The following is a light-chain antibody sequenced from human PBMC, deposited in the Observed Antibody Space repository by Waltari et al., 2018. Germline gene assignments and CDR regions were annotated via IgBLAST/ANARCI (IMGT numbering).Light chain of an antibody. CDR2: EGS. J-gene: IGLJ2*01. Sequence: QSALTQPASVSGSPGQSITISCTGTSSDVGGYNFVSWYQQHPGKAPNLMIYEGSKRPSGVSNHFSGAKTGNTASLTISGLQAEDEADYYCCSYSGSSTLVFGGGTKLTVL. CDR3: CSYSGSSTLV. V-gene: IGLV2-23*01. CDR1: SSDVGGYNF.